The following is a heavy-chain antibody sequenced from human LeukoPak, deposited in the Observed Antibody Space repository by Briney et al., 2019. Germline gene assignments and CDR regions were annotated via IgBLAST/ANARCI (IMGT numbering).Heavy chain of an antibody. V-gene: IGHV1-3*01. CDR3: ARVDKRVGATSSGYFDY. CDR1: GYTFTSYA. CDR2: TNAGNGNT. J-gene: IGHJ4*02. D-gene: IGHD1-26*01. Sequence: GASVKVSCKASGYTFTSYAMHWVRQAPGQRLEWMGWTNAGNGNTKYSQKFQGRVAITRDTSASIAYMELSSLRSEDTAVYYCARVDKRVGATSSGYFDYWGQGTLVTVSS.